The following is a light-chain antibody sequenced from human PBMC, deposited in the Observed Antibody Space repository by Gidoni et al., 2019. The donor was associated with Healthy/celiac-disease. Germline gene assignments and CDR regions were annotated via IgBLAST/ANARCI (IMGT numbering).Light chain of an antibody. V-gene: IGLV3-21*04. Sequence: SYVLTQPPSVTVDPGKTARITCGGNNIGSKSVPWYQQKPGQAPGLVIYYDSDRPSGIPARCSGSNSGNTATLTISRVEAGDEADYYCQVWDSSSDPEVFGGGTKLTVL. CDR2: YDS. CDR1: NIGSKS. J-gene: IGLJ2*01. CDR3: QVWDSSSDPEV.